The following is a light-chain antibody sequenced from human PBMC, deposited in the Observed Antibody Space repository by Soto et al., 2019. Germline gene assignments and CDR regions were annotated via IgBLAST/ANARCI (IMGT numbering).Light chain of an antibody. Sequence: DIQLTQTPPTLSASLLDQVTITCRASQTISRWLAWYQQKPGRAPKLLIYDASTLESGVPSRFSGSGSETEFTLTISRLQPDDFATYFCHSRAFGQGTRLENK. CDR3: HSRA. J-gene: IGKJ5*01. CDR1: QTISRW. CDR2: DAS. V-gene: IGKV1-5*01.